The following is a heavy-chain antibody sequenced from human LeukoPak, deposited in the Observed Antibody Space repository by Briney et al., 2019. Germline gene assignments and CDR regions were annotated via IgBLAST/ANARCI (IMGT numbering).Heavy chain of an antibody. J-gene: IGHJ4*02. V-gene: IGHV3-74*01. CDR3: SRDRVSGDSSGPGGY. Sequence: GGSLRLSCAASGFTFSSYWMHWVRQAPGKGLERVSRINSDGSSTSNADSVKGRFTISRDNAKNTVYLQMNSLRAEDTAVYYCSRDRVSGDSSGPGGYWGQGTLVTVSS. D-gene: IGHD3-22*01. CDR2: INSDGSST. CDR1: GFTFSSYW.